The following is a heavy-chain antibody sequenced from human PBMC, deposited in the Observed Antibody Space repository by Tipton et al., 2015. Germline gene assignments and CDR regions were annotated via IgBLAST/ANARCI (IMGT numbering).Heavy chain of an antibody. D-gene: IGHD4-23*01. CDR3: ARARGRHGGLFDS. CDR2: IQYSGST. CDR1: GGPITSSAYY. J-gene: IGHJ4*02. Sequence: TLSLTCTVSGGPITSSAYYWGWIRQPPGKGLEWIGYIQYSGSTNYNPSLKSRVTISVDTSKTQFSLKMRSVTATDTAVYYCARARGRHGGLFDSWGQGTLVTVSS. V-gene: IGHV4-61*05.